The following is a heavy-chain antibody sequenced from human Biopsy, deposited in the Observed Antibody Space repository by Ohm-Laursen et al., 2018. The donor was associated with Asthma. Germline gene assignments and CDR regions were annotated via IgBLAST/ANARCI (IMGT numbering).Heavy chain of an antibody. CDR1: GSTFSTYG. CDR2: IAWDGINS. Sequence: SLRLSCSAPGSTFSTYGMHWVRQAPGKGLEWVAFIAWDGINSYYADSVMGRFTISRDNSRNTLYLQKNSLRADDTAVYYCARAGESDLVGGLDVWGQGTTVIVS. D-gene: IGHD2-21*01. V-gene: IGHV3-30*03. J-gene: IGHJ6*02. CDR3: ARAGESDLVGGLDV.